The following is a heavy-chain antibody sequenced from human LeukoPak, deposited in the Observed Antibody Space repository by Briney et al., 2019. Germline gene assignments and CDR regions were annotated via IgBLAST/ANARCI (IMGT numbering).Heavy chain of an antibody. Sequence: ASVKASCKASGYTFTGYYMHWVRQAPGQGLEWMGRINPKSGGTNYAQKLQGRVTMTRDTSISTAYMELSRLRSDDTRVYYCAGGNPTQLLRYFDWLLDYWGQGTLVTVSS. V-gene: IGHV1-2*05. CDR1: GYTFTGYY. J-gene: IGHJ4*02. CDR3: AGGNPTQLLRYFDWLLDY. CDR2: INPKSGGT. D-gene: IGHD3-9*01.